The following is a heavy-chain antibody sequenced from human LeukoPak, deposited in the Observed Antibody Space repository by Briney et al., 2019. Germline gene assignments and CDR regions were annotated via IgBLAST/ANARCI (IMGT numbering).Heavy chain of an antibody. D-gene: IGHD3-22*01. CDR1: GGSMSAYY. CDR2: SYYTGST. Sequence: PSETLSLTCTISGGSMSAYYWSWLRQSPGKGLEWIGYSYYTGSTSYNPSLRSRVTLPVDTSKNQFSLRLTSVTAADTAVYYCTTYDSSGYFLEYWGQGILVTVSS. CDR3: TTYDSSGYFLEY. V-gene: IGHV4-59*03. J-gene: IGHJ4*02.